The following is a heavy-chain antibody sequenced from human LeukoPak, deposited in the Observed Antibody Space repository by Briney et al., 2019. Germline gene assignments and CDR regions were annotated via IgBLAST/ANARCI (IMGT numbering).Heavy chain of an antibody. CDR1: GGSFSGYY. V-gene: IGHV4-34*01. D-gene: IGHD2-2*01. CDR2: INHSGST. CDR3: ARHASYAMLQSWFDP. Sequence: KPSETLSLTCAVYGGSFSGYYWSWIRQPPGKGLEWVGEINHSGSTNYNPSLKSRVTISVDTSKNQFSLKLCSVTAADTAVYYCARHASYAMLQSWFDPWGQGTLVTVSS. J-gene: IGHJ5*02.